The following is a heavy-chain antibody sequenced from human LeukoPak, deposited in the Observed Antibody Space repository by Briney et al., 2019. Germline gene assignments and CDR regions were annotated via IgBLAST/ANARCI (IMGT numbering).Heavy chain of an antibody. Sequence: PWASVKVSCKASGYSFTNYDINWVRQAPGQGLEWMGIINPSGGSTSYAQKFQGRVTMTRDTSTSTAYMELSSLRSEDTAVYYCASGTRYFDWLLEDWGQGTLVTVSS. J-gene: IGHJ4*02. CDR3: ASGTRYFDWLLED. V-gene: IGHV1-46*01. CDR1: GYSFTNYD. CDR2: INPSGGST. D-gene: IGHD3-9*01.